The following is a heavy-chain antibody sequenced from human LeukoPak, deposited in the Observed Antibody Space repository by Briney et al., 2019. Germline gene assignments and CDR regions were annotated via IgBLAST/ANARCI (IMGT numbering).Heavy chain of an antibody. CDR3: ARGNYSGMYWGRYYFDY. J-gene: IGHJ4*02. CDR2: INHSGST. D-gene: IGHD1-26*01. CDR1: GGSFSGYY. Sequence: PSETLSLTCAVDGGSFSGYYWSWIRQPPGKGLEWIGEINHSGSTNYNPSLKSRVTISVDTSKNQFSLKLSSVTAADTAVYYCARGNYSGMYWGRYYFDYWGQGTLVTVSS. V-gene: IGHV4-34*01.